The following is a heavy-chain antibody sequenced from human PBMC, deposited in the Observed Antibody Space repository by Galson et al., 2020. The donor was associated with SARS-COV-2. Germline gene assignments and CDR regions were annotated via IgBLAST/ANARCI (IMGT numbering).Heavy chain of an antibody. CDR1: GFTFSSYE. J-gene: IGHJ4*02. D-gene: IGHD5-18*01. Sequence: TGGSLRLSCAASGFTFSSYEMNWVRQAPGKGLEWVSYISSSGRTIYYADSVKGRFTISRDNAKNSLYLQMNSLRAEDTAVYYCARDKPLVDTAMVGPYFDYWGQGTLVTVSS. CDR3: ARDKPLVDTAMVGPYFDY. CDR2: ISSSGRTI. V-gene: IGHV3-48*03.